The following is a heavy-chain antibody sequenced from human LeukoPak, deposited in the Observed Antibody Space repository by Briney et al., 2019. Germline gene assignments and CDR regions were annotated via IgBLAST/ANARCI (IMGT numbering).Heavy chain of an antibody. J-gene: IGHJ4*02. Sequence: ASVKVSCKASGYTFTVYYMHWVRQAAGQGLEWMGWINPNSGGTNYAQKLQGRVTMTTDTSTSTAYMELRSLRSDDTAVYYCARVIGLSTLGDYWGQGTLVTVSS. D-gene: IGHD2/OR15-2a*01. V-gene: IGHV1-2*02. CDR3: ARVIGLSTLGDY. CDR1: GYTFTVYY. CDR2: INPNSGGT.